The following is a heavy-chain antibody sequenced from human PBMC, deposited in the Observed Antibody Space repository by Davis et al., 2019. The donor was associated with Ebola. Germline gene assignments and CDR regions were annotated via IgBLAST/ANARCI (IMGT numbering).Heavy chain of an antibody. CDR1: GFTFSSYG. CDR3: AKVSPQLGMVSYYYYYMDV. J-gene: IGHJ6*03. D-gene: IGHD7-27*01. Sequence: PGGSLRLSCAASGFTFSSYGMHWVRQAPGKGLEWVAFIRYDGSNKYYADSVKGRFTISRDNSKNTLYLQMNSLRAEDTAVYYCAKVSPQLGMVSYYYYYMDVWGKGTTVTVSS. CDR2: IRYDGSNK. V-gene: IGHV3-30*02.